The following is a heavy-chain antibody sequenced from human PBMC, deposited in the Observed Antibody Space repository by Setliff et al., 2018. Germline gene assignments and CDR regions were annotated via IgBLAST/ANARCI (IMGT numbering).Heavy chain of an antibody. CDR1: GGSISSSSYY. J-gene: IGHJ4*02. D-gene: IGHD1-1*01. CDR3: ASSQFYINFGS. CDR2: IYYSGAT. Sequence: SETLSLTCTVSGGSISSSSYYWGWIRQPPGKGLEWIGSIYYSGATYFNPSLNSRVTISVDTSKNQFSLRLTSVTAADTAVYYCASSQFYINFGSWGQGTLVTVSS. V-gene: IGHV4-39*01.